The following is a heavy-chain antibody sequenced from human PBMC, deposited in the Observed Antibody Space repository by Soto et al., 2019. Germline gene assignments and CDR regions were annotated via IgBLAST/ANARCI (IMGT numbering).Heavy chain of an antibody. D-gene: IGHD3-3*01. CDR2: ISGSGGST. V-gene: IGHV3-23*01. CDR1: GFTFSSYA. J-gene: IGHJ4*02. Sequence: GGSLRLSCAASGFTFSSYAMSWVRQAPGKGLEWVSAISGSGGSTYYADSVKGRFTISRDNSKKTLYLQMNSLRAEDTAVYYCAKDLLYGAPFGVLSHCFDYWGQGTLVTVSS. CDR3: AKDLLYGAPFGVLSHCFDY.